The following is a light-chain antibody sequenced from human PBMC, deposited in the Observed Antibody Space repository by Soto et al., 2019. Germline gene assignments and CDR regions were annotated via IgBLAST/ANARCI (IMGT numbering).Light chain of an antibody. CDR1: QSISNTY. Sequence: ETVLTQPAGTLSLFKGERATLSCRTSQSISNTYLAWYQQKPGQPPRLLIYGASNRATDIPDRFSGSGSGTDFTLTISRLEPEDFVVYYCQQYGSSYFTFGGGTNVDNK. J-gene: IGKJ4*01. CDR3: QQYGSSYFT. V-gene: IGKV3-20*01. CDR2: GAS.